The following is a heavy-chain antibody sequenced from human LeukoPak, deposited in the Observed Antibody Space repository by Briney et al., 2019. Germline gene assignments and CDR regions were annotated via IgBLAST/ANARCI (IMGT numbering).Heavy chain of an antibody. CDR3: ARASVLGPNTDY. V-gene: IGHV4-34*01. CDR2: INHSGST. CDR1: GGSFSGYY. D-gene: IGHD2-2*01. Sequence: SETLSLTCAVYGGSFSGYYWSWIRQPPGKGLEWIGEINHSGSTNYNPSLKSRVTISVDTSKNQFSLKLSSVTAADTAVYYCARASVLGPNTDYWGQGTLVTVSS. J-gene: IGHJ4*02.